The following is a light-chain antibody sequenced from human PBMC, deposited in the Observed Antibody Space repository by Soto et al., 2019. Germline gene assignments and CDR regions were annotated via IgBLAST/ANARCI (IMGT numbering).Light chain of an antibody. CDR1: EAIGSW. V-gene: IGKV1-12*01. Sequence: DITMTQSPSSVSASVGDRVTITCRASEAIGSWLAWYQQKPGRAPKLLIYSESSLKNGAPSRFTGIGSGTDFTLTITSLQPEETAIYYCQQARSFPLTFGGGTKGAIK. CDR3: QQARSFPLT. CDR2: SES. J-gene: IGKJ4*01.